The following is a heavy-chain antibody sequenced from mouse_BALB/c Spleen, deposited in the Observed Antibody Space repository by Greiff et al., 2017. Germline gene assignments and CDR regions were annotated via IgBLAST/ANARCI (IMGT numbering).Heavy chain of an antibody. J-gene: IGHJ4*01. Sequence: QVQLQQSGAELMKPGASVKLSCKATGYTFSSYWIAWVKQRPGHGLEWIGEILPGSGSTNYNEKFKGKATFTADTSSNTAYMQLSSLTSEDSAVYYCARWNYRYDDAMDFWGEGTSVTVSS. CDR2: ILPGSGST. D-gene: IGHD2-14*01. CDR3: ARWNYRYDDAMDF. V-gene: IGHV1-9*01. CDR1: GYTFSSYW.